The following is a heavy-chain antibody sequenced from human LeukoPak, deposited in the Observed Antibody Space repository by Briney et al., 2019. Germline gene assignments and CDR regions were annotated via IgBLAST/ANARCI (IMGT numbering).Heavy chain of an antibody. CDR3: ARGSSGWYEDY. V-gene: IGHV3-66*01. CDR1: GFTVSSNY. J-gene: IGHJ4*02. CDR2: IYSGGST. D-gene: IGHD6-19*01. Sequence: GGSLRLSCAASGFTVSSNYMSWVRQAPGKGLEWVSVIYSGGSTYYADSVKGRFTISRDNAKNSLYLQMNSLRAEDTAVYYCARGSSGWYEDYWGQGTLVTVSS.